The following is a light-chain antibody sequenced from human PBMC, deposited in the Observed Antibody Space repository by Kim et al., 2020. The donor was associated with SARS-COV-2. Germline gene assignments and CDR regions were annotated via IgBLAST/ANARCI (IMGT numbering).Light chain of an antibody. J-gene: IGKJ4*01. V-gene: IGKV1-16*02. CDR3: QQYQTFPFT. CDR2: SAS. Sequence: DIQMTQSPSSLSASVGDGVIITCRASQDIGNFLAWYQQKPGKAPESLIYSASFLQSGVPSKFSGSGSGTDFTLTISSLQPEDSGTYYGQQYQTFPFTFGGGTKVDIK. CDR1: QDIGNF.